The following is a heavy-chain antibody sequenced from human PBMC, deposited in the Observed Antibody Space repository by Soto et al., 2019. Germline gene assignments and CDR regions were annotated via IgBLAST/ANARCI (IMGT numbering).Heavy chain of an antibody. CDR2: ISGGGDSP. Sequence: EVQLLESGGGLVQPGGSLRLSCVASGFTFSSYAMSWVRQAPGKGLELVSDISGGGDSPYYADSVKGRFTISRDNSKNTLYLQMNSLRAEDTAVYYCAKHYVGFRYTWPFDFWGQGTLFTVSS. J-gene: IGHJ4*02. CDR3: AKHYVGFRYTWPFDF. CDR1: GFTFSSYA. V-gene: IGHV3-23*01. D-gene: IGHD1-26*01.